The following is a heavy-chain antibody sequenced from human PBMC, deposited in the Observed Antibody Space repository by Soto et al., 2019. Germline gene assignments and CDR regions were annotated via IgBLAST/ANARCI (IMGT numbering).Heavy chain of an antibody. CDR3: VRPLPSGRNYGMDV. V-gene: IGHV3-53*01. J-gene: IGHJ6*02. CDR1: GLSVRNNY. CDR2: IYNDGTT. Sequence: VQLVESGGGLIQPGGSLRLSCTASGLSVRNNYMSWVPPAPGMGLEWVSVIYNDGTTYYADSVKGRFTISRDTSKHTLALQMDSLRAEDTAVYYCVRPLPSGRNYGMDVWGQGTTVTVSS. D-gene: IGHD3-10*01.